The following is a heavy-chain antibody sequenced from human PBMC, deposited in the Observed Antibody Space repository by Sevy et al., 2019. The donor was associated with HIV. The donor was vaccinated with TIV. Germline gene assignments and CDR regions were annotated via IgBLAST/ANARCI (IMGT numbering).Heavy chain of an antibody. Sequence: GGSLRLSCAASGFTFSYYTMKWVRQAPGKGLEWVSSISSGSSYISYGESVKGRFTISRDNAKNSLFLQMNSLRAEDTGVYYCARSLDYYDSSGANDYWGQGTLVTVSS. V-gene: IGHV3-21*01. CDR2: ISSGSSYI. D-gene: IGHD3-22*01. J-gene: IGHJ4*02. CDR3: ARSLDYYDSSGANDY. CDR1: GFTFSYYT.